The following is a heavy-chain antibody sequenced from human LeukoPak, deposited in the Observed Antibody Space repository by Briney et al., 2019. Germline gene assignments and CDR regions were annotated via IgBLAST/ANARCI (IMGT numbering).Heavy chain of an antibody. CDR3: TTHRDYSSGFNFDF. Sequence: GGSLRLSCATSGFIFNNAWMSWVRQAPGKGLEWVGHSKTKTDGGTADYAAPVKGRFTISRDDSKNTLYLQINSPKTEGTAVYYCTTHRDYSSGFNFDFWGQGTLVTVSS. J-gene: IGHJ4*02. V-gene: IGHV3-15*01. D-gene: IGHD6-19*01. CDR2: SKTKTDGGTA. CDR1: GFIFNNAW.